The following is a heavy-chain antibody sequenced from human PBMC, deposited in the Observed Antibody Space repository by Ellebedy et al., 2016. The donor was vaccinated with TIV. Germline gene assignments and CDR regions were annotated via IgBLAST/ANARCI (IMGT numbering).Heavy chain of an antibody. CDR1: GYTFTGYY. J-gene: IGHJ4*02. Sequence: AASVKVSCKASGYTFTGYYMHWVRQAPGQGLEWMGWINPNSGGTNYAQKFQGRVTMTRDTSISTAYMEVSRLTSEETAVYYCALSSGSSLDYWGQGTLVTVSS. D-gene: IGHD3-10*01. V-gene: IGHV1-2*02. CDR2: INPNSGGT. CDR3: ALSSGSSLDY.